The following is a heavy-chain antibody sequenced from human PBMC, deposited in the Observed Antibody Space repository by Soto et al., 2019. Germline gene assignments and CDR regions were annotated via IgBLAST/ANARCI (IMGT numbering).Heavy chain of an antibody. J-gene: IGHJ5*02. Sequence: QVQLQESGPGLVKPSQTLSLTCTVSGGSISSGGYYWSWIRQHPGKGPEWIGYIYHSGSTYYNPSLKSRVTISVDTSKTQFSLKLSSVTAADTAVYYCARVDCSSSSCYEGDWFDPWGQGTLVTVSS. CDR1: GGSISSGGYY. D-gene: IGHD2-2*01. V-gene: IGHV4-31*03. CDR2: IYHSGST. CDR3: ARVDCSSSSCYEGDWFDP.